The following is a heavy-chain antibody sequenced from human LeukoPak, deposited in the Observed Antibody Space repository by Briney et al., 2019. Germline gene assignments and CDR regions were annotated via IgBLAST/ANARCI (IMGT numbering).Heavy chain of an antibody. V-gene: IGHV4-59*01. D-gene: IGHD6-13*01. Sequence: SETLSLTCTVSGGSISTYYWSWIRQPPGKGLEWIGYIYYSGSTNYNPSLKSRVTISVDTSKNQFSLKLSSVTAADTAVYYCARIVTYSTSWYFDYWGQGTLVTVSS. CDR2: IYYSGST. CDR3: ARIVTYSTSWYFDY. CDR1: GGSISTYY. J-gene: IGHJ4*02.